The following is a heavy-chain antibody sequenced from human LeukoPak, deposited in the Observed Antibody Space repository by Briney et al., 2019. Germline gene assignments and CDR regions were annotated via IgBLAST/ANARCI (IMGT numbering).Heavy chain of an antibody. D-gene: IGHD3-22*01. CDR3: AKDSYLRPGYYDSSLYY. CDR2: ISYDGSNK. V-gene: IGHV3-30-3*01. Sequence: GGSLRLSCAASGFTFSNYAMHWVRQAPGRGLEWVAVISYDGSNKYYADSVKGRFTISRDNSKNTLYLQMNSLRAEDTAVYYCAKDSYLRPGYYDSSLYYWGQGTLVTVSS. CDR1: GFTFSNYA. J-gene: IGHJ4*02.